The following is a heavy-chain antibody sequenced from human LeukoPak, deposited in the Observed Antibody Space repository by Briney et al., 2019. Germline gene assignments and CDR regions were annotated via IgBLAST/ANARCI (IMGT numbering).Heavy chain of an antibody. CDR2: INYSGNT. Sequence: SETLSLTCTVSGDSISSYYGSWIRQPPGKGLEWIGYINYSGNTNYNPSLKSRVTISVDTSKNQFCLRLSSVTAADTAVYYCAREGRQDYVYFDYWGKGTLVTVSS. J-gene: IGHJ4*02. CDR1: GDSISSYY. D-gene: IGHD4-17*01. V-gene: IGHV4-59*01. CDR3: AREGRQDYVYFDY.